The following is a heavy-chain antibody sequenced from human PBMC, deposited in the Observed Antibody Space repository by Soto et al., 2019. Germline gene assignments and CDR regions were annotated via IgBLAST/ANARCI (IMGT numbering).Heavy chain of an antibody. CDR3: TNGPFITGDS. CDR2: ITSGGDST. V-gene: IGHV3-23*01. D-gene: IGHD3-22*01. Sequence: GGSLRLSCAASGFTFSNFAMSWVRQAPGKGLEWVSSITSGGDSTYFADSVRGRFTISRVNPKSTLYLQLNSLRAEDTAVYFCTNGPFITGDSRGQGTLVTVSS. J-gene: IGHJ4*02. CDR1: GFTFSNFA.